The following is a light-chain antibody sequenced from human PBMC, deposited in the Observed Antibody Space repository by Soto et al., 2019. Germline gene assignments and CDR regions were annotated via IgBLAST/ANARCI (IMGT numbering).Light chain of an antibody. CDR2: DAS. Sequence: DIQMTQSPSSLSASVGDRVTITCQASQDIVNFLNWYQQKPGKDPKLVIYDASNLETGVPSRFSGSGSGTHFTLTISSLQPEDNATYYCQQYDTLPLTFGGGTKVDIK. CDR1: QDIVNF. CDR3: QQYDTLPLT. V-gene: IGKV1-33*01. J-gene: IGKJ4*01.